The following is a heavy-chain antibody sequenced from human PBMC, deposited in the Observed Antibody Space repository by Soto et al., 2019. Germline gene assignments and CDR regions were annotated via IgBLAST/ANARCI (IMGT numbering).Heavy chain of an antibody. CDR3: ASHTQYYYDSSGYFGGAFDI. V-gene: IGHV1-46*01. J-gene: IGHJ3*02. CDR1: GYTFTSYY. D-gene: IGHD3-22*01. Sequence: ASVKVSCKASGYTFTSYYMHWVRQAPGQGLEWMGIINPSGGSTSYAQKFQGRVTMTRDTSTSTVYMELSSLRSEGTAVYYCASHTQYYYDSSGYFGGAFDIWGQGTMVTVSS. CDR2: INPSGGST.